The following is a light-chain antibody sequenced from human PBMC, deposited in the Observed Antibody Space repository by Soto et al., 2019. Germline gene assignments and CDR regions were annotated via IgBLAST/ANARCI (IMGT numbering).Light chain of an antibody. CDR2: GAS. CDR3: QQYGGSPPYT. Sequence: EIVLTQSPGTLSLSPGERATLSCRASQTVRSGFLAWYQQKPGQAPRLLIYGASSRATGIPDRFSGSGSGADFTLTISRLELEDFAVYYCQQYGGSPPYTFGQGTKLDIK. V-gene: IGKV3-20*01. J-gene: IGKJ2*01. CDR1: QTVRSGF.